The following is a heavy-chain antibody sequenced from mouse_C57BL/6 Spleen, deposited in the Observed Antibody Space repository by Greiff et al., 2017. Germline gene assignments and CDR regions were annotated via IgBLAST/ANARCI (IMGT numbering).Heavy chain of an antibody. CDR3: ARSYYGSSHRYFDV. D-gene: IGHD1-1*01. CDR2: IWSGGST. Sequence: VKLQESGPGLVQPSQSLSITCTVSGFSLTSYGVHWVRQSPGKGLEWLGVIWSGGSTDYNAAFMSRLCISKDNSMCQVFFKMNRLQADDTDRYYCARSYYGSSHRYFDVWGTGTTVTVSS. J-gene: IGHJ1*03. V-gene: IGHV2-2*01. CDR1: GFSLTSYG.